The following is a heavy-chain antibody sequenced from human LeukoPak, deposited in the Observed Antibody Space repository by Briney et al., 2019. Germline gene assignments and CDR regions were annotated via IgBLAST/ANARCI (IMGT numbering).Heavy chain of an antibody. CDR1: GGSVSSNY. CDR3: VRQNGDYFDS. J-gene: IGHJ4*02. CDR2: IHHSGIN. Sequence: PSETLSLTCSVSGGSVSSNYWAWIRQPPGKGLEWIGYIHHSGINYYNPSLRSRVTTSLDTSRSQISLKVTSVTAADTAVYYCVRQNGDYFDSWGQGTLVTVSS. V-gene: IGHV4-59*08. D-gene: IGHD4-17*01.